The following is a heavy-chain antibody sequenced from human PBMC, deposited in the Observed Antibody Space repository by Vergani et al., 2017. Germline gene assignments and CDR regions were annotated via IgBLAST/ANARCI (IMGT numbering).Heavy chain of an antibody. J-gene: IGHJ4*02. CDR1: GASIRSGGYS. Sequence: QLQLQESGPGLVKPSATLSLTCSVSGASIRSGGYSWSWIRQPPGKGLEWIGYIYHSGSTYYNPSLKSRVTISVDRSKNQFSLKLSSVTAADTAVYYCARGHDSSGYYYDYWGQGTLVTVSS. CDR3: ARGHDSSGYYYDY. V-gene: IGHV4-30-2*01. D-gene: IGHD3-22*01. CDR2: IYHSGST.